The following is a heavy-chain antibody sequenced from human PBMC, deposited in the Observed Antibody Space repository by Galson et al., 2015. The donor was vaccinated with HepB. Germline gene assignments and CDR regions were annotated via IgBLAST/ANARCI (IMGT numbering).Heavy chain of an antibody. CDR2: IKGDGSKK. J-gene: IGHJ4*02. CDR3: ARWGCYGRF. Sequence: SLRLSCAASGFTFSSSWMSGVRQAPGEGLEWVANIKGDGSKKYYEYSVKGSFTISRDNAKNSLYLQMNSLTPEDPAVYCRARWGCYGRFWGQGTTVTVPS. CDR1: GFTFSSSW. V-gene: IGHV3-7*03. D-gene: IGHD2-2*01.